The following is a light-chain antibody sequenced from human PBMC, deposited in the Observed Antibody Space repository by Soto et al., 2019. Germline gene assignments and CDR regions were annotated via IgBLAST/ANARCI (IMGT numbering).Light chain of an antibody. V-gene: IGKV3-20*01. Sequence: EIVLTQSPGTLSLSQGESATLSCRASQSVSSTYLAWYQQKPGEPPRLLIYAASNKSTGIPDRFSGSGSGTDFTLTISRLEHEDLAVYYCQQYGRSPGYTFGQGTKLEIK. CDR2: AAS. CDR1: QSVSSTY. CDR3: QQYGRSPGYT. J-gene: IGKJ2*01.